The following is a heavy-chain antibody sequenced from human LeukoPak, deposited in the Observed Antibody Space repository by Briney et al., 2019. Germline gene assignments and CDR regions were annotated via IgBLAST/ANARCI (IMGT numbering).Heavy chain of an antibody. D-gene: IGHD3-10*01. Sequence: PGGSLRLSCAASGFTFSSYAMSWVRQAPGKGLEWVSAISGSGGNTYYADSVKGRFTISRDNSKNTLYLQMNSLRAEDTAVYYCANRPSYYYGSGSLNRTEFDYWGQGTLVTVSS. CDR1: GFTFSSYA. CDR3: ANRPSYYYGSGSLNRTEFDY. V-gene: IGHV3-23*01. J-gene: IGHJ4*02. CDR2: ISGSGGNT.